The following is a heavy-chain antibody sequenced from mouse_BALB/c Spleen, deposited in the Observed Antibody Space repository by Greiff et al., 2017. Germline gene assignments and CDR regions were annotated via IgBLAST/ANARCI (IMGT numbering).Heavy chain of an antibody. CDR2: INSNGGST. J-gene: IGHJ2*01. CDR3: ARGVDY. CDR1: GFTFSSYG. Sequence: EVQVVESGGGLVQPGGSLKLSCAASGFTFSSYGMSWVRQTPDKRLELVATINSNGGSTYYPDSVKGRFTISRDNAKNTLYLQMSSLKSEDTATYYCARGVDYWGQGTTLTVSS. V-gene: IGHV5-6-3*01.